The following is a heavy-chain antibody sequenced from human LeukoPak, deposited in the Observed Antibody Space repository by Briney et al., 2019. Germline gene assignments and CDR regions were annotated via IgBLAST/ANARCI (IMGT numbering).Heavy chain of an antibody. D-gene: IGHD5-18*01. CDR1: GYSFTSYW. Sequence: GESLRISCKTSGYSFTSYWIGWVRQMPGKGLEWMGIIYPGDSDTTYSPSFRGQVTISADKPISTAYLQWSSLKASDTAMYYCARTAQYKWFDPWGQGTLVTVSS. CDR2: IYPGDSDT. CDR3: ARTAQYKWFDP. V-gene: IGHV5-51*01. J-gene: IGHJ5*02.